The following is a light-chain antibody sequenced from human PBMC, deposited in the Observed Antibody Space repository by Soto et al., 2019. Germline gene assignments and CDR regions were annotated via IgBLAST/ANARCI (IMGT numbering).Light chain of an antibody. J-gene: IGLJ2*01. V-gene: IGLV2-8*01. Sequence: QSALTQPPSASGSPGQSVAISCTGTSSDLGTYNWVSWYLQHPGKAPQLLIYDVSTRPSGVSNRFSGSKSGKTASLTISGLQAEDEADYFCSLSAGGDNVIFGGGTKLTVL. CDR1: SSDLGTYNW. CDR3: SLSAGGDNVI. CDR2: DVS.